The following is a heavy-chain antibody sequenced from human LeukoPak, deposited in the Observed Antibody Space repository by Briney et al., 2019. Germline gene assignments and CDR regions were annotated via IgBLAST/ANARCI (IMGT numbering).Heavy chain of an antibody. CDR3: ARGVAAAGGDY. CDR2: INHSGST. J-gene: IGHJ4*02. Sequence: PSETLSLTCAVYGGSFSGYYWSWIRQPPGKGLEWIGEINHSGSTNYNPSLKSRVTISVDTSKNQFSLKLSSVTAADTAVYYCARGVAAAGGDYWGQGTLVTVS. CDR1: GGSFSGYY. D-gene: IGHD6-13*01. V-gene: IGHV4-34*01.